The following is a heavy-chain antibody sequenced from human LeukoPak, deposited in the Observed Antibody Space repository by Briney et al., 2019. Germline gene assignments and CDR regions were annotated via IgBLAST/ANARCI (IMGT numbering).Heavy chain of an antibody. Sequence: PSETLSLTCAVYGGSFSGYYWSWIRQPPGKGLEWIGEINHSGSTNYNPSLESRVTISVDTSKNQFSLKLSSVTAADTAVYYCARRGGRWLQSYYFDYWGQGTLVTVSS. CDR1: GGSFSGYY. CDR3: ARRGGRWLQSYYFDY. CDR2: INHSGST. V-gene: IGHV4-34*01. J-gene: IGHJ4*02. D-gene: IGHD5-24*01.